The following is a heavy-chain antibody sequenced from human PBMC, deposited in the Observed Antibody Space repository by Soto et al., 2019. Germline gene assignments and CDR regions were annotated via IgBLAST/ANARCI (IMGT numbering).Heavy chain of an antibody. D-gene: IGHD2-21*01. CDR2: ISSSSSYI. Sequence: EVQLVESGGGLVKPGGSLRLSYAASGFTFSSYSMNWVRQAPGKGLEWVSSISSSSSYIYYADSVKGRFTISRDNAKNSLYLQMNSLRAEDTAVYYCARVERAYCGGDCYDYWGQGTLVTVSS. V-gene: IGHV3-21*01. CDR3: ARVERAYCGGDCYDY. CDR1: GFTFSSYS. J-gene: IGHJ4*02.